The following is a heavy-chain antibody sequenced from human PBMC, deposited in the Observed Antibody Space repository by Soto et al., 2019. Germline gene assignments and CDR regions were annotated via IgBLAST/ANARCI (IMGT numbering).Heavy chain of an antibody. CDR3: TTGSPSSSGWYPRKYFQH. CDR1: GFTFSNAW. Sequence: EVQLVESGGGLVKPGGSLRLSCAATGFTFSNAWMSWFRQAPGKGLEWAGRIKSKTDGGTTDYAAPVKGRFTISRDDSKNTLFLQMNSVKTEDPAVYYCTTGSPSSSGWYPRKYFQHWCQGTLVTVSS. D-gene: IGHD6-19*01. CDR2: IKSKTDGGTT. J-gene: IGHJ1*01. V-gene: IGHV3-15*05.